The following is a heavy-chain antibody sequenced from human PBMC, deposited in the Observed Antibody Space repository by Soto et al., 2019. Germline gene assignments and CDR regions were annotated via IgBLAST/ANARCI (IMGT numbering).Heavy chain of an antibody. CDR3: AIGFRGVIISPFDY. D-gene: IGHD3-10*01. CDR2: ISWNSGSI. Sequence: EVQLVASGGGLVQPGRSLRLSCAASGFTFDDYAMHWVRQAPGKGLEWDSGISWNSGSIGYADSVKGRFTISRDNPKNPLYLQMNNLRAEDTALDYCAIGFRGVIISPFDYGGQGTLVTVSS. V-gene: IGHV3-9*01. CDR1: GFTFDDYA. J-gene: IGHJ4*02.